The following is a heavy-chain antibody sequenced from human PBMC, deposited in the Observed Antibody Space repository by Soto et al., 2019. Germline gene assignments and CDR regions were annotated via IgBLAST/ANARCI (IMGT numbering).Heavy chain of an antibody. CDR3: ARIRLKQQLAGFDY. D-gene: IGHD6-13*01. Sequence: QVQLQQWGAGLLKPSETLSLTCAVYGGSFSGYYRSWIRQPPGKGLEWIGEINHSGSTNYNPSLKSRVTISVDTSKNQFSLKLSSVTAADTAVYYCARIRLKQQLAGFDYWGQGTLVTVSS. J-gene: IGHJ4*02. CDR2: INHSGST. CDR1: GGSFSGYY. V-gene: IGHV4-34*01.